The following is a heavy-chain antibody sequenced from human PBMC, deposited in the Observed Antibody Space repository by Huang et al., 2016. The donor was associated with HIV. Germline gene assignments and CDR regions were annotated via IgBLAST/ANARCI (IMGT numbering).Heavy chain of an antibody. J-gene: IGHJ5*02. Sequence: QAQLQQWGAGLLKPSETLSLTCAVYDRSFSGYSWNWVRQSPERGLEWIGEIYNNGTTNYNPSLNSRIAISVDTSKRQVSLKLRSVTAADTAVYFCARGRSQVSTSIDHWGQGTLVTVSS. V-gene: IGHV4-34*01. CDR2: IYNNGTT. D-gene: IGHD2-21*01. CDR3: ARGRSQVSTSIDH. CDR1: DRSFSGYS.